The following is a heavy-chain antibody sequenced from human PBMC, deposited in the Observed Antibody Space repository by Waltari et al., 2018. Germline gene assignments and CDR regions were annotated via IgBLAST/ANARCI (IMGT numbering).Heavy chain of an antibody. CDR2: FDPEDGET. CDR3: ATSLLIVGATDAFDI. V-gene: IGHV1-24*01. Sequence: QVQLVQSGAEVKKPGASVKVSGQVSGYTLTELSLHWVRHAPGKGLEWMGGFDPEDGETIYAQKFQGRVTMTEDTSTDTAYMELSSLRSEDTAVYYCATSLLIVGATDAFDIWGQGTMVTVSS. J-gene: IGHJ3*02. CDR1: GYTLTELS. D-gene: IGHD1-26*01.